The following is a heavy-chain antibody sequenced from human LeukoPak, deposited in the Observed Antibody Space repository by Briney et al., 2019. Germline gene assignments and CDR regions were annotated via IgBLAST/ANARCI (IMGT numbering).Heavy chain of an antibody. D-gene: IGHD5-18*01. CDR1: GFTFNTYS. J-gene: IGHJ4*02. CDR3: ARWGFSYGSDY. Sequence: GGSLRLSGAASGFTFNTYSINWVRQAPGKGLEWVSSISGSRTYIFYADSVKGRFTISRDNAKNSLYLQMNSLRAEDTAVYYCARWGFSYGSDYWGQGTLVTVSS. V-gene: IGHV3-21*01. CDR2: ISGSRTYI.